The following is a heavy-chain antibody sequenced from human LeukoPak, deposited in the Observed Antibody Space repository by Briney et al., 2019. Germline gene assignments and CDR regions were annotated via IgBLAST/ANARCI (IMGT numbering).Heavy chain of an antibody. Sequence: PGGSLTLSCAPSGFILNSYTMKWVRPAPGEGLEWVATISPVSTYIWYRDSVKGRCTISRDNVKNSLYLQIDSLRAEDTAVYYCVRDVSRRIGMDVWGQGTTVTVSS. D-gene: IGHD2-15*01. V-gene: IGHV3-21*01. J-gene: IGHJ6*02. CDR3: VRDVSRRIGMDV. CDR2: ISPVSTYI. CDR1: GFILNSYT.